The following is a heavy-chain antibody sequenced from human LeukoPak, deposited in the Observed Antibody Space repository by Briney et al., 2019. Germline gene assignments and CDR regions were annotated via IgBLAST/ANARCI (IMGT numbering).Heavy chain of an antibody. D-gene: IGHD3-16*01. V-gene: IGHV3-30*02. CDR1: GFTFITYG. J-gene: IGHJ4*02. Sequence: GGSLGLSCAASGFTFITYGMHWVRQVPGMGLEWLAFIHYDGSKNYYADSVKGRFTISRDNSKNTLYLQMSSLRPEDTAVYYCAKAHTASLSRGYLDYWGQGTLVTVSS. CDR2: IHYDGSKN. CDR3: AKAHTASLSRGYLDY.